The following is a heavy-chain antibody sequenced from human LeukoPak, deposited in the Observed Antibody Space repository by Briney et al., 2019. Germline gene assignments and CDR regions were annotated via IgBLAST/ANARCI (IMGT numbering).Heavy chain of an antibody. D-gene: IGHD2-2*01. CDR1: GGTFSSYA. Sequence: SVKVSCKASGGTFSSYAISWVRQAPGQGLEWMGGIIPIFGTANYTQKFQGRVTITADESTSTAYMELSSLRSEDTAVYYCARDQLSYATDAFDIWGQGTMVTVSS. J-gene: IGHJ3*02. V-gene: IGHV1-69*01. CDR2: IIPIFGTA. CDR3: ARDQLSYATDAFDI.